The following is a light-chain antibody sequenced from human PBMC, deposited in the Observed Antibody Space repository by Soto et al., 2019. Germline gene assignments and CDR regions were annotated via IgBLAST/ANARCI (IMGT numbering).Light chain of an antibody. CDR1: NSDVGAYNY. V-gene: IGLV2-14*01. J-gene: IGLJ1*01. CDR2: DVN. Sequence: QSVLTQPASVSGSPGQSITISCTGTNSDVGAYNYVSWYQQHPGKAPKLMIYDVNNRPSGVSNRFSGSKSGNTASLTISGLQAEDEADYYCSSYTSSSLYVFGTGTQLTVL. CDR3: SSYTSSSLYV.